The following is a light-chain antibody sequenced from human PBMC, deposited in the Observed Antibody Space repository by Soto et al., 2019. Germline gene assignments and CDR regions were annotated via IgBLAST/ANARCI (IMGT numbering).Light chain of an antibody. CDR1: QSVSSSY. CDR3: QQYGSSPT. Sequence: EIVLTQSPGTLSLSPGERATLSCRSSQSVSSSYLAWYQHKPGQAPRLLIYDVSSRATGIPDRFSGSGSGTDFTITISRLEPEDCAVYYCQQYGSSPTFGQGTKVEIK. CDR2: DVS. V-gene: IGKV3-20*01. J-gene: IGKJ1*01.